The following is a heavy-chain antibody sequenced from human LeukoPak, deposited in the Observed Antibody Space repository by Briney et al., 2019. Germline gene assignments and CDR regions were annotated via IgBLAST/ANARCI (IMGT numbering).Heavy chain of an antibody. CDR1: GFTFSEYA. Sequence: GGSLRLYCAASGFTFSEYALVWVRQAPGEGLEWVSASSSGGSNTLYADAVKGRFTISRDNSKNTLYLQMDSLRAEDTAVYFCGRDPNGDYVGAFEFWGHGTMVAVSS. J-gene: IGHJ3*01. D-gene: IGHD4-17*01. CDR3: GRDPNGDYVGAFEF. CDR2: SSSGGSNT. V-gene: IGHV3-23*05.